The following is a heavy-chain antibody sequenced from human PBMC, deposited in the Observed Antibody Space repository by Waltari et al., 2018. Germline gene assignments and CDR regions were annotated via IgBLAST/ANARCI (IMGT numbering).Heavy chain of an antibody. CDR1: VASINAFY. V-gene: IGHV4-4*07. Sequence: QVQLQESGPGLVKPSETLFLTCAVSVASINAFYLTWTRQSAGKGPEWIGRIYSGGTTKYNPSLESRVTMSVDTSKNLFSLRLTSVTAADTAVYYCARERSGWFWYFDLWGRGTLVTVSS. CDR2: IYSGGTT. D-gene: IGHD6-19*01. J-gene: IGHJ2*01. CDR3: ARERSGWFWYFDL.